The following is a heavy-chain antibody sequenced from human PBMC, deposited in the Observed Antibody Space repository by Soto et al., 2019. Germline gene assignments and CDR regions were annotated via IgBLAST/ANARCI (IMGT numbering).Heavy chain of an antibody. CDR3: TSDSGLLDQIDNWNYDVYNPNDY. CDR1: GFTFGDYA. V-gene: IGHV3-49*03. D-gene: IGHD1-7*01. Sequence: GGSLRLSCTASGFTFGDYAMSWFRQAPGKGLEWVGFIRSKAYGGTTEYAASVKGRFTIPRDDSKSIAYLQMNSLKTEDTAVYYCTSDSGLLDQIDNWNYDVYNPNDYWGQGTLVTVSS. J-gene: IGHJ4*02. CDR2: IRSKAYGGTT.